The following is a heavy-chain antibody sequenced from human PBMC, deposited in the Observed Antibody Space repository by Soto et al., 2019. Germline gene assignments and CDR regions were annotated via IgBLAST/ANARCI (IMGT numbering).Heavy chain of an antibody. D-gene: IGHD1-26*01. CDR3: ARFVGSTTDWFDT. CDR2: INHSGST. V-gene: IGHV4-34*01. Sequence: SETLSLSCAVYGGSFSGYYWSWIRQPPGKGLEWIGEINHSGSTNYNPSLKSRVTISVDTSKNQFSLKLSSVTAADTAVYYCARFVGSTTDWFDTWGQGTPVTVSS. CDR1: GGSFSGYY. J-gene: IGHJ5*02.